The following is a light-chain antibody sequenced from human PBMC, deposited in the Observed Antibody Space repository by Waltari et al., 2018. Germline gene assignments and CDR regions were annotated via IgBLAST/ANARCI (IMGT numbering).Light chain of an antibody. CDR2: LNSDGSH. V-gene: IGLV4-69*01. J-gene: IGLJ3*02. Sequence: QLVLTQSPSASASLGASVKLTCTLSSGHSNYAIAWHQQQPAMGPRYLMKLNSDGSHSKGDGIPDRFSGSSSGAERYLTISSLQSEDEADYYCQTWGTGIHWVFGGGTKLTVL. CDR1: SGHSNYA. CDR3: QTWGTGIHWV.